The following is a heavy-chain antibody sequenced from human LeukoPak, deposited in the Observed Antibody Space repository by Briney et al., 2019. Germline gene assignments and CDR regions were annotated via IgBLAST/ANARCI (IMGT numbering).Heavy chain of an antibody. CDR1: GLTLTTYA. D-gene: IGHD2-2*01. CDR2: ISPDGGVT. V-gene: IGHV3-64D*08. CDR3: VTRPPAGRYFDY. Sequence: GGSLRLSCSPAGLTLTTYAMVWVRQAPGRGLEYVSAISPDGGVTNYADSVKGRFTISRDNSKDTLYLQMSSLRAEDTAVYYCVTRPPAGRYFDYWGQGTKVTVSS. J-gene: IGHJ4*02.